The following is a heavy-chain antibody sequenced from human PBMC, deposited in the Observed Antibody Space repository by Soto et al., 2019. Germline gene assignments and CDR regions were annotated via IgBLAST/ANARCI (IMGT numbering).Heavy chain of an antibody. Sequence: SETLSLTCTVSGGSISSGGYYWSWIRQHPGKGLEWIGYIYYSGSTYYNPSLKSRVTISVDTSKNQFSLKLSSVTAADTAVYYCARDVGHLNHLGELSPGYFDYWGQGTLVTVSS. CDR3: ARDVGHLNHLGELSPGYFDY. CDR2: IYYSGST. V-gene: IGHV4-31*03. CDR1: GGSISSGGYY. J-gene: IGHJ4*02. D-gene: IGHD3-16*02.